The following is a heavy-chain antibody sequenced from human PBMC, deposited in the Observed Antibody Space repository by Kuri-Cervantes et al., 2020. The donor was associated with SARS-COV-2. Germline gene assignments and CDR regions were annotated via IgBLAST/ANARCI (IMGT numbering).Heavy chain of an antibody. CDR3: ASGSQFFRVWVY. Sequence: SETLSLTCTVSGGSISSYYWSWIRQPPGKGLEWIGHIYYSGSTNYNPSLKSRVTISVDTSKNQFSLKLSSVTAADTAVYYCASGSQFFRVWVYWGQGTLVTVSS. CDR2: IYYSGST. D-gene: IGHD3-16*01. V-gene: IGHV4-59*01. J-gene: IGHJ4*02. CDR1: GGSISSYY.